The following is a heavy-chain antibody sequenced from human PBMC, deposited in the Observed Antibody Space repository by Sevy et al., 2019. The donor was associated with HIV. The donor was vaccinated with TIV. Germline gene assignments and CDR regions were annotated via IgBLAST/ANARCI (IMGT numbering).Heavy chain of an antibody. D-gene: IGHD1-1*01. V-gene: IGHV3-9*01. CDR3: AKDIHRGPDGINCYPYYYYFYGLDV. Sequence: GGYLRLSCAASGFPFNDHAMHWVRQVPGKGLEWVSGVSWNSRNIGYADSVKGRFTISRDNANHFLYLEMNSLRPEDTAFYYCAKDIHRGPDGINCYPYYYYFYGLDVWGQGTTVTVSS. CDR2: VSWNSRNI. J-gene: IGHJ6*02. CDR1: GFPFNDHA.